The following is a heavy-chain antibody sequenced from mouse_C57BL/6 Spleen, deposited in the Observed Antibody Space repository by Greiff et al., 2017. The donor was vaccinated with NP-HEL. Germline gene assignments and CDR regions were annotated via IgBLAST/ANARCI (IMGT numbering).Heavy chain of an antibody. J-gene: IGHJ4*01. CDR1: GFNIKDYY. CDR3: ALYYYGYYAMDY. Sequence: VQLQQSGAELVRPGASVKLSCTASGFNIKDYYMHWVKQRPEQGLEWIGRIDPEDGDTEYAPKFQGKATMTADTSSNTAYLQLSSLTSEDTAVYYCALYYYGYYAMDYWGQGTSVTVSS. CDR2: IDPEDGDT. D-gene: IGHD1-1*01. V-gene: IGHV14-1*01.